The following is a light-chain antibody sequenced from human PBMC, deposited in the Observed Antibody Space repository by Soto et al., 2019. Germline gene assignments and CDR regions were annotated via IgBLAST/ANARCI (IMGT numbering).Light chain of an antibody. Sequence: QSALTQPASVSGSPGKSITISCTGTITDIGAYNYVSWYQQHPGKAPKLLISGVSSRPSGVSNRFSGSKSGNAAYLTISGLQADDEAEYYCSSYTSSITPYVFGTGTKVTVL. CDR1: ITDIGAYNY. V-gene: IGLV2-14*01. CDR2: GVS. J-gene: IGLJ1*01. CDR3: SSYTSSITPYV.